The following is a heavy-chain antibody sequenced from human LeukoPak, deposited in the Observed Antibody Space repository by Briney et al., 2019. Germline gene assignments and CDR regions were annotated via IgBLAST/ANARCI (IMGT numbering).Heavy chain of an antibody. CDR1: GYTFTSYY. V-gene: IGHV1-46*01. D-gene: IGHD2-15*01. Sequence: GASVKVSCKASGYTFTSYYMHWVRQAPGQGLEWMGIINPSGGSTSYAQKFQGRVTMTRDMSTSTVYMELSSLRSEDTAVYYCARELGVEDAFDIWGQGTMVTVSS. CDR3: ARELGVEDAFDI. J-gene: IGHJ3*02. CDR2: INPSGGST.